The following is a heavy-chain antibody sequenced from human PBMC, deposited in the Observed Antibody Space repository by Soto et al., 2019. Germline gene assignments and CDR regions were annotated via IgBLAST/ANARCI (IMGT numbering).Heavy chain of an antibody. Sequence: EVQLVESGGGLVKPGGSLRLSCAASGFTFSSYSMNWVRQAPGKGLEWVSSISSSSSYIYYADSVKGRFTISRDNAKNSLYLQMNSLRAEDTAVYYCACGESYYYYYMDVWGKGTTVTVSS. CDR2: ISSSSSYI. J-gene: IGHJ6*03. V-gene: IGHV3-21*01. CDR3: ACGESYYYYYMDV. D-gene: IGHD3-10*01. CDR1: GFTFSSYS.